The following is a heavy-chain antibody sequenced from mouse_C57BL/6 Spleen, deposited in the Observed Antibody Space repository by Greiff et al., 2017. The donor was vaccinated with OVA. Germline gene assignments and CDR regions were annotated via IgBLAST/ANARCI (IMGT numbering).Heavy chain of an antibody. J-gene: IGHJ4*01. CDR1: GYTFTDYY. CDR3: ARSYYSNYVPYAMDY. V-gene: IGHV1-76*01. D-gene: IGHD2-5*01. CDR2: IYPGSGNT. Sequence: VQRVESGAELVRPGASVKLSCKASGYTFTDYYINWVKQRPGQGLEWIARIYPGSGNTYYNEKFKGKATLTAEKSSSTAYMQLSSLTSEDSAVYFCARSYYSNYVPYAMDYWGQGTSVTVSS.